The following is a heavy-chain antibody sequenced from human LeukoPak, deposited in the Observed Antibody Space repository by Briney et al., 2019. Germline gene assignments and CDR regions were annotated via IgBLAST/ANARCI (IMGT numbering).Heavy chain of an antibody. CDR1: GGSISSYY. CDR2: INHSGST. V-gene: IGHV4-34*01. D-gene: IGHD6-6*01. Sequence: SETLSLTCTVSGGSISSYYWSWIRQPPGKGLEWIGEINHSGSTNYNPSLKSRVTISVDTSKNQFSLKLSSVTAADTAVYYCARGRRTFSSSSDYYYYMDVWGKGTTVTVSS. J-gene: IGHJ6*03. CDR3: ARGRRTFSSSSDYYYYMDV.